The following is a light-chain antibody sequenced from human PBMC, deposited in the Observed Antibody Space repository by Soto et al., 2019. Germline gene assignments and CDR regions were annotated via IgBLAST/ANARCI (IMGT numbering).Light chain of an antibody. CDR3: SSYTSSSTLYV. J-gene: IGLJ1*01. CDR1: RSEVGGYNY. CDR2: DVS. Sequence: QSVLTQPASVSGSPGQSITISCTGTRSEVGGYNYVSWYQQHPGKAPKLMIYDVSNRPSGVSNRFSGSKSGNTASLIIFGLQAEDEADYYCSSYTSSSTLYVFGTGTKVTVL. V-gene: IGLV2-14*01.